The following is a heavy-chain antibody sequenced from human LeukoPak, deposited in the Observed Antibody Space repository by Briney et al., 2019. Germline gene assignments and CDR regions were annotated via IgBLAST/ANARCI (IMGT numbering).Heavy chain of an antibody. V-gene: IGHV3-23*01. CDR2: ASGRGTYT. CDR3: ARAGVGTDLDY. D-gene: IGHD2-15*01. J-gene: IGHJ4*02. Sequence: PGGSLRLSCVASGFTFTSYGMNWVRQAPGKGLEWVSSASGRGTYTYYADSVKGRFTISRDTSKNILYLQMDSLRAEDTAVYYCARAGVGTDLDYWGQGTLVTVSS. CDR1: GFTFTSYG.